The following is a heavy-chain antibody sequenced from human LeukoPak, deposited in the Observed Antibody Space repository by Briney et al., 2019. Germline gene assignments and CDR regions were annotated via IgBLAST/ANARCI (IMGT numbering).Heavy chain of an antibody. CDR3: AREKRSTVVTPRYSWFDP. J-gene: IGHJ5*02. V-gene: IGHV1-18*01. CDR2: ISTYNGNT. D-gene: IGHD4-23*01. Sequence: GASVKVSCKASGYTFTSHDFNWVRQATGQGLEWMGWISTYNGNTNYAQKLQGRVTMTTDTSTSTAYMELSSLRSEDTAVYYCAREKRSTVVTPRYSWFDPWGQGTLVTVSS. CDR1: GYTFTSHD.